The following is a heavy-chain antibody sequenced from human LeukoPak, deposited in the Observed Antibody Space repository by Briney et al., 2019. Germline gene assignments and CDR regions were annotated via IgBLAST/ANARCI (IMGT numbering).Heavy chain of an antibody. CDR2: INHSGST. J-gene: IGHJ4*02. CDR3: ASMNYDFWSGYYTGPPN. Sequence: SETLSLTCAVYGGSFSGYYWSWIRQPPGKGLEWIGEINHSGSTNYNPSLKSRVTISVDTSKNQFSLKLSSVTAADTAVYYCASMNYDFWSGYYTGPPNWGQGTLVTVSS. CDR1: GGSFSGYY. D-gene: IGHD3-3*01. V-gene: IGHV4-34*01.